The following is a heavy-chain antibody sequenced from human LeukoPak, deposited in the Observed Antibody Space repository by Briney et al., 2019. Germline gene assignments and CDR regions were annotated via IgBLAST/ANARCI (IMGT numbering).Heavy chain of an antibody. D-gene: IGHD5-12*01. Sequence: ASVKVSCKASGYTFTSYDINWVRQATGQGLEWMGWMNPNSGNTGYAQKFQGRVTMTRNTSISTAYMELSSLRSEDTAVYYCAREVATVRQIYWYFDLWGRGTLVTVSS. V-gene: IGHV1-8*01. CDR2: MNPNSGNT. CDR1: GYTFTSYD. J-gene: IGHJ2*01. CDR3: AREVATVRQIYWYFDL.